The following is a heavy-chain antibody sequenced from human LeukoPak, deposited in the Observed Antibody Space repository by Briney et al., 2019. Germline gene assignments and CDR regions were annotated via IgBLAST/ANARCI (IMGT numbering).Heavy chain of an antibody. Sequence: SVKVSCKASGGTFSSYAISWVRQAPGQGLEWMGGIIPIFGTANYAQKFQGRVTITTDESTSTAYMELSSLRSEDTAVYYCAREVSDFWSGSGYMDVWGKGTTVTVSS. D-gene: IGHD3-3*01. J-gene: IGHJ6*03. CDR2: IIPIFGTA. V-gene: IGHV1-69*05. CDR3: AREVSDFWSGSGYMDV. CDR1: GGTFSSYA.